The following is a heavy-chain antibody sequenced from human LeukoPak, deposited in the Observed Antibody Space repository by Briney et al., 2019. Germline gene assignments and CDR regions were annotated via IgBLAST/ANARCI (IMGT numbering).Heavy chain of an antibody. V-gene: IGHV1-2*02. Sequence: ASVKVSCKASGYTFTGYYMHWVRQAPGQGLEWMGWINPNSGGTNYAQKFQGRVTMTRDTSINTAYMELSRLRSDDTAVYYCAREEMATISGENWFDPWGQGTLVTVSS. CDR1: GYTFTGYY. CDR3: AREEMATISGENWFDP. J-gene: IGHJ5*02. CDR2: INPNSGGT. D-gene: IGHD5-24*01.